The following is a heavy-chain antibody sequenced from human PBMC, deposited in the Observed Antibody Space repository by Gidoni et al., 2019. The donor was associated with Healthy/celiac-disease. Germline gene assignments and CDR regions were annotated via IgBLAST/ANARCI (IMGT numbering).Heavy chain of an antibody. CDR3: ASDLTGDTYFDY. CDR1: GFTVSSNY. D-gene: IGHD7-27*01. V-gene: IGHV3-53*01. Sequence: EGQQGESDGCWIQPGESLRLYCAASGFTVSSNYMRWVRQAPGKWLEWVPVIYSGGSTYYADSVKVRFTISRDNSKNTLYLQTNSLRAEDTAVYYCASDLTGDTYFDYWGQGTLATVSS. J-gene: IGHJ4*02. CDR2: IYSGGST.